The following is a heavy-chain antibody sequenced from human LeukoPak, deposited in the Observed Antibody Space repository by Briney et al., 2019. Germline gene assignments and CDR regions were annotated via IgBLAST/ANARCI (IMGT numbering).Heavy chain of an antibody. D-gene: IGHD4-17*01. CDR3: ARGGGDYGLDL. CDR1: GGSISSSSSYY. Sequence: PSETLSLTCTVSGGSISSSSSYYWGWIRQPPGKGLEWIGSIYYSGSTYYNSSLKSRVTISVDTSKNQFSLKLSSVTAADTAVYYCARGGGDYGLDLWGRGTLVTVSS. V-gene: IGHV4-39*07. CDR2: IYYSGST. J-gene: IGHJ2*01.